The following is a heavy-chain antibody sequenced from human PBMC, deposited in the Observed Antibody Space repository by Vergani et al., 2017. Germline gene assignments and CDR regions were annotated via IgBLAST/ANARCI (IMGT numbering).Heavy chain of an antibody. D-gene: IGHD3-10*01. CDR2: INPNSGGT. V-gene: IGHV1-2*02. J-gene: IGHJ4*02. Sequence: QVQLVQSGAEVKKPGASVEVSCKASGYTFTGYYMHWVRQAPGQGLEWMGWINPNSGGTNYAQKFQGRVTMTRDTSISTSYMELSRLRSDDTAVYYCARGLPYYYGSGSYGYWGQGTLVTVSS. CDR3: ARGLPYYYGSGSYGY. CDR1: GYTFTGYY.